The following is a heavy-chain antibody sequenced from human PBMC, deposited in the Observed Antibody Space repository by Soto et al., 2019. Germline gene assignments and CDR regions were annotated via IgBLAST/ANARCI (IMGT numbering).Heavy chain of an antibody. CDR1: GGSFSGYY. J-gene: IGHJ4*02. Sequence: SETLSLTCAVYGGSFSGYYWSWIRQPPGKGLEWIGEINHSGSTNYNPSLKSRVTISVDTSKNQFSLKLSPVTAADTAVYYCARGRGAARLVYFDYWGQGTLVTVSS. V-gene: IGHV4-34*01. CDR2: INHSGST. D-gene: IGHD6-6*01. CDR3: ARGRGAARLVYFDY.